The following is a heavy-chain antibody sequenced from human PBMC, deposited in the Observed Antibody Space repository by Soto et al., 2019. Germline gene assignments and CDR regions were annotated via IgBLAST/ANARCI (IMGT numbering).Heavy chain of an antibody. D-gene: IGHD3-3*01. CDR3: ARIPYYDFWSGYYPPWCDP. Sequence: SGPTLVNPTETLTLTCTVSGFSLSNARMGVSWIRQPPGKALEWLAHISSNDEKSYSTSLKSRLTISKDTSKSQVVLTMTNMDPVDTATYYCARIPYYDFWSGYYPPWCDPWGQGALVTVSS. V-gene: IGHV2-26*01. J-gene: IGHJ5*02. CDR2: ISSNDEK. CDR1: GFSLSNARMG.